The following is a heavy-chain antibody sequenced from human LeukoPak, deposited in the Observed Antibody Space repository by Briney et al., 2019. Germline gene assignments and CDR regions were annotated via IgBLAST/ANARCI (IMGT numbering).Heavy chain of an antibody. D-gene: IGHD4-17*01. V-gene: IGHV3-21*01. CDR1: GFTFSSYT. J-gene: IGHJ4*02. Sequence: PGGSLRLSCAGSGFTFSSYTMSWVRQAPGKGLEWVSSISSSATYIYYADSVRGRFTISRDDAKNSLFLHMNSLRAEDTAVYYCATWDDYGDYVAFEYWGQGTLVTVSS. CDR3: ATWDDYGDYVAFEY. CDR2: ISSSATYI.